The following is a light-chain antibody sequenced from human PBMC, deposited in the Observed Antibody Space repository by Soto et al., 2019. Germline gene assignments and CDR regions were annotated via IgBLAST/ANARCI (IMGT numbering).Light chain of an antibody. CDR2: GAF. CDR1: QSVRSN. CDR3: QQYNNWPRT. J-gene: IGKJ1*01. V-gene: IGKV3-15*01. Sequence: EIVMTQSPATLSVSPGERFTLSCMASQSVRSNLAWYQQKPGQAPRLPIYGAFTRATGIPARFSGSGSGTEFTLTISSLQSEDLAVYYCQQYNNWPRTFGQGTKVDI.